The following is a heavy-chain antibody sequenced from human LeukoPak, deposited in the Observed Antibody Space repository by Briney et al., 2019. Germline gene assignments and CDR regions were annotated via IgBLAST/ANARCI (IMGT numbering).Heavy chain of an antibody. D-gene: IGHD3-22*01. CDR3: ASNYYDSSGYSGFDY. V-gene: IGHV3-66*01. Sequence: GGSLRLSCAASGFTVSSNYMSWVRQAPGKGLEWVSVIYSGGSTYYADSVRGRFTISRDNSRNTLFLQMNSLRAEDTAVYYCASNYYDSSGYSGFDYWGQGTLVTVSS. CDR1: GFTVSSNY. J-gene: IGHJ4*02. CDR2: IYSGGST.